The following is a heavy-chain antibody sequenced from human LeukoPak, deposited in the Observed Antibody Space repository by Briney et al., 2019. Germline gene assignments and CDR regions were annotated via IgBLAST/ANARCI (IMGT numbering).Heavy chain of an antibody. V-gene: IGHV3-43D*04. CDR2: ISWDGGTT. CDR3: VKDKGYLVATGIFDY. Sequence: PGESLRLSCAASGFTFDDHAMHWVRQTPGKGLEWVSLISWDGGTTSYADSVKGRFTISRDNTKNSLYLQMSSLSPDDIALYYCVKDKGYLVATGIFDYWGQGSLVTVSS. D-gene: IGHD1-1*01. CDR1: GFTFDDHA. J-gene: IGHJ4*02.